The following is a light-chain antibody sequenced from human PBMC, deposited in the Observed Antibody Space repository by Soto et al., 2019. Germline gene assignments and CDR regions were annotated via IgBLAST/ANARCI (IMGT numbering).Light chain of an antibody. V-gene: IGLV1-44*01. J-gene: IGLJ3*02. Sequence: QSALTQTPSASRTPGQTVTISCSGSRSNIGNNAVSWYQQFPGTAPKLLIYKNNQRPSGVPDRFSGSKSGTSASLAISGLQSEDEADYYCATWDDSLNARGVFGGGTKLTVL. CDR1: RSNIGNNA. CDR2: KNN. CDR3: ATWDDSLNARGV.